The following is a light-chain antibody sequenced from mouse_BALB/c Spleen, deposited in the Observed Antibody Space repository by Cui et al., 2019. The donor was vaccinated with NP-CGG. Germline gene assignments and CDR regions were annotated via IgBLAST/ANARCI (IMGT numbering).Light chain of an antibody. CDR1: TGAVTTNNY. CDR3: ALWYSNHWV. Sequence: QAVVTQESPLTTSPGETVTLTCRSSTGAVTTNNYANWVQEKPDHLFTGLIGGTKNRAPGVPARFSGSLIGDKAALTITGAQTEDEAIYFCALWYSNHWVFGGGTKLTVL. CDR2: GTK. J-gene: IGLJ1*01. V-gene: IGLV1*01.